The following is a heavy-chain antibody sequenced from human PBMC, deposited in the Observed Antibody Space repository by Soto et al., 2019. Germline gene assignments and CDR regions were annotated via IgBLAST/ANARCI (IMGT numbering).Heavy chain of an antibody. Sequence: QVQLQESGPGLVKPSETLSLTCTVSGGSISSSYWSWIRQPPGKGLEWIGYMYYSGSTNYNPSLKSRVTISVDTSKNQFSLKLSSVTAADTAVYYCATTSLAAFDIWGQGTMVTVSS. CDR1: GGSISSSY. V-gene: IGHV4-59*08. D-gene: IGHD1-1*01. CDR3: ATTSLAAFDI. J-gene: IGHJ3*02. CDR2: MYYSGST.